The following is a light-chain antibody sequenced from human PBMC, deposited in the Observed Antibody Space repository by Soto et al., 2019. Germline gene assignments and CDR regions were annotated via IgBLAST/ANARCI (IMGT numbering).Light chain of an antibody. V-gene: IGLV2-14*01. CDR3: SSYSGSSIPYV. CDR1: SSDVGGYNY. J-gene: IGLJ1*01. Sequence: QSALTQPASVSRSPGQSITISCTGTSSDVGGYNYVSWYQQHPRKAPKLLIFEVSDRPSGVSNRFSGSKSGNTASLTISGLQAEDEADYYCSSYSGSSIPYVFGTGTKVTVL. CDR2: EVS.